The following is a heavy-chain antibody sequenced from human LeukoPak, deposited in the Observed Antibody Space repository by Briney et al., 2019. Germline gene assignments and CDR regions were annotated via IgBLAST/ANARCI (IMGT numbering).Heavy chain of an antibody. J-gene: IGHJ4*02. CDR3: ARDSHSSGWYVPDY. CDR1: GYSFTGYY. V-gene: IGHV1-2*02. Sequence: ASVKVSCEASGYSFTGYYMHWVRQAPGQGLEWMGWINPNSGGTNYAQKFQGRVTMTRDTSISTVYMELSRLRSDDTAVYYCARDSHSSGWYVPDYWGQGTLVTVSS. CDR2: INPNSGGT. D-gene: IGHD6-19*01.